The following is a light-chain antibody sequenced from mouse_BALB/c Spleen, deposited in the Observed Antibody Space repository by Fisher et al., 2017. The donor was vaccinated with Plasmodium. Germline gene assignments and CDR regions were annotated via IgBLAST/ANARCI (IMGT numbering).Light chain of an antibody. CDR2: YAS. CDR1: QSISNY. CDR3: QHGNSWPLT. V-gene: IGKV5-45*01. J-gene: IGKJ5*01. Sequence: DIVLTQSTATLSVTPGDRVSLSCRASQSISNYLHWYQQRSHESPRLLITYASQSVSGIPSRFSGSGSGTDFTLSINSVETEDFGMYFCQHGNSWPLTFGAGTKLELK.